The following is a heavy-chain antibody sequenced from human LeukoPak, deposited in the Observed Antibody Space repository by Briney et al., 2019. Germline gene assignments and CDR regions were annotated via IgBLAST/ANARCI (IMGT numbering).Heavy chain of an antibody. J-gene: IGHJ4*02. CDR2: IYYSGRT. D-gene: IGHD6-13*01. CDR3: ARLGAAAGEFDY. V-gene: IGHV4-39*01. Sequence: PSETLSLTCTVSGGSISSSSYYWGWIRQPPGKGLEWIGSIYYSGRTYYNPSLKSRVTISVDTSKNQFSLKLSSVTAADTAVYYCARLGAAAGEFDYWGRGTLVTVSS. CDR1: GGSISSSSYY.